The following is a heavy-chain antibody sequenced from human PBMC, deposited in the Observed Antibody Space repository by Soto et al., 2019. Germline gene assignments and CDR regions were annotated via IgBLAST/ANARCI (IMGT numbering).Heavy chain of an antibody. CDR2: ISSSSSYI. V-gene: IGHV3-21*01. CDR3: ARWGAYGSGSSDY. CDR1: GFTFSSYS. D-gene: IGHD3-10*01. Sequence: PGGSLRLSCAASGFTFSSYSMNWVRQAPGKELEWVSSISSSSSYIYYADSVKGRFTISRDNAKNSLYLQMNSLRAEDTAVYYCARWGAYGSGSSDYWGQGTLVTVSS. J-gene: IGHJ4*02.